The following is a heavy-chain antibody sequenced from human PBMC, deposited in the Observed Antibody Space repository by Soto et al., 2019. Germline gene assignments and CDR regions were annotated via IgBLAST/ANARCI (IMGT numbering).Heavy chain of an antibody. J-gene: IGHJ5*02. CDR1: GFTFTSHA. CDR3: QTNPGGNCYSRVDR. Sequence: GGSLRLSCAASGFTFTSHAMNWVRQAPGKGLEWVAGITPGGDNTYYADSVKGRFTISRDNSKNTVYLQMNYLRAEDTALYYCQTNPGGNCYSRVDRWGQGTLVTVSS. V-gene: IGHV3-23*01. CDR2: ITPGGDNT. D-gene: IGHD2-15*01.